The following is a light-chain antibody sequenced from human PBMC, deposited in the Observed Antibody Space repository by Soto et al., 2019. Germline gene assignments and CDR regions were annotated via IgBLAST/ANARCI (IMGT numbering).Light chain of an antibody. V-gene: IGKV1-33*01. CDR2: DAS. CDR3: HQYHSLPLT. CDR1: QDISHS. J-gene: IGKJ4*01. Sequence: IQMTQSPSSLSASVGDRVTITCQASQDISHSISWYQQRPGKAPKLVIHDASTLETGVPSRLSGSGSGTEFTFTITTLQSEDIATYYCHQYHSLPLTFGGGTKVEIK.